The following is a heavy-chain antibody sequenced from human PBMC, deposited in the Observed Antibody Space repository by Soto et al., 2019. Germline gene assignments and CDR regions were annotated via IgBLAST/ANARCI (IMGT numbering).Heavy chain of an antibody. CDR3: ARACVIAGAGPDYYYGMDL. CDR2: IYYSGST. D-gene: IGHD6-13*01. V-gene: IGHV4-61*01. Sequence: SETLSLTCTVSGGSVSSGSYYWSWIRQPPGKGLEWIGYIYYSGSTNYNPSLKSRVTISVDTSKNQFSLKLSSVTAADTAVYYCARACVIAGAGPDYYYGMDLWGRGTTVTVS. CDR1: GGSVSSGSYY. J-gene: IGHJ6*02.